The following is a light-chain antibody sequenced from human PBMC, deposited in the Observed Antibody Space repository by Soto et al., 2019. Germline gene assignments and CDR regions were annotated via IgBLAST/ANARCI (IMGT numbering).Light chain of an antibody. CDR3: RQYCSSPTYM. J-gene: IGKJ1*01. CDR1: HSLSDW. V-gene: IGKV1-5*03. CDR2: KAS. Sequence: DIQMTQSPSTLSASVGDRVTITCRASHSLSDWLAWYQQKPGKAPNLLIFKASFLEIGVPSRFSGTGSGTEFIRPISSLQPDDFSTYYYRQYCSSPTYMFGQGTKLEIK.